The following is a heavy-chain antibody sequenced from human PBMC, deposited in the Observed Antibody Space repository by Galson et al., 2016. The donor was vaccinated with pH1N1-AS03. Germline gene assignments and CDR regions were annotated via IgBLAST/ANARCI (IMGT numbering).Heavy chain of an antibody. V-gene: IGHV4-31*03. CDR1: GGSISSGNYF. Sequence: TLSLPCTVSGGSISSGNYFWNWIRQHPGKGLEWIGLIYDSGNTFYNPSLKSRVSISVDTSKNQFSLKLSSVTAADTAVYFCARTGSNGWYYFDSWGQGALVTVSS. CDR3: ARTGSNGWYYFDS. CDR2: IYDSGNT. J-gene: IGHJ4*02. D-gene: IGHD6-19*01.